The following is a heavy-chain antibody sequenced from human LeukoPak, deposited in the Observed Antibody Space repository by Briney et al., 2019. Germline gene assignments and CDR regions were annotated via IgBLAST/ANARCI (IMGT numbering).Heavy chain of an antibody. CDR3: AKDLLTMVRGVYYYYYGMDV. Sequence: GGSLRLSCAASGFTFSSYALSWVRQAPGKGLEWVSAISGSGGSTYYADSVKGRFTISRDNSKNTLYLQMNSLRAEDTAVYYCAKDLLTMVRGVYYYYYGMDVWGQGTLVTVSS. CDR2: ISGSGGST. D-gene: IGHD3-10*01. J-gene: IGHJ6*02. CDR1: GFTFSSYA. V-gene: IGHV3-23*01.